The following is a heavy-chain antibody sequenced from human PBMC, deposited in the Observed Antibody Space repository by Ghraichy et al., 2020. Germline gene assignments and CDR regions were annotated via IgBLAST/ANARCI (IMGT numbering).Heavy chain of an antibody. CDR3: ARGYSSSWYVDY. D-gene: IGHD6-13*01. CDR2: IYYSGST. J-gene: IGHJ4*02. Sequence: SETLSLTCTVSGGSISSYYWSWIRQPPGKGLEWIGYIYYSGSTNYNPSLKSRVTISVDTSKNQFSLKLSSVTAADTAVYYCARGYSSSWYVDYWGQGILVTVSS. V-gene: IGHV4-59*08. CDR1: GGSISSYY.